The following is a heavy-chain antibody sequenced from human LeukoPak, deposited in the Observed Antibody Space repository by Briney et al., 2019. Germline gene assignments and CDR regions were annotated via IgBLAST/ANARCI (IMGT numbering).Heavy chain of an antibody. CDR3: AKDLSDPVMVIDS. Sequence: GGSLRLSCAASGFTFSSYGMSWVRQAPGKGLEWVSGISGSGGSTYYADSVKGRFTISRDNSKNTLYLQMDSLRAEDTAVYYCAKDLSDPVMVIDSWGQGTLVTVSS. D-gene: IGHD5-18*01. CDR2: ISGSGGST. J-gene: IGHJ4*02. CDR1: GFTFSSYG. V-gene: IGHV3-23*01.